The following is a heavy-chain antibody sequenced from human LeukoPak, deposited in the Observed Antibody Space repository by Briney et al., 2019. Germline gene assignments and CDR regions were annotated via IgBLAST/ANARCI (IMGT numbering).Heavy chain of an antibody. Sequence: GGSLRLSCAVSGITLSNYGMNWVRQAPGKGLEWVAGISGSGGSTNYAASVKGRFTISRDNSKNTLYLQMNSLRAEDTAVYYCAKASVYNSSGYYSNYYYYYGMDVWGQGTTVTVSS. CDR1: GITLSNYG. J-gene: IGHJ6*02. V-gene: IGHV3-23*01. CDR3: AKASVYNSSGYYSNYYYYYGMDV. CDR2: ISGSGGST. D-gene: IGHD3-22*01.